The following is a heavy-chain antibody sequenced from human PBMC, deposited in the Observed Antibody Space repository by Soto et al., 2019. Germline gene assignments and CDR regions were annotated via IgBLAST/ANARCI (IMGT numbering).Heavy chain of an antibody. J-gene: IGHJ5*02. D-gene: IGHD6-6*01. CDR1: GYTFTSYW. V-gene: IGHV5-51*01. CDR3: ARKYSSSSRGVWFDP. CDR2: IYPGDSDT. Sequence: GESLKISCKAIGYTFTSYWIGWVRQMPGKGLEWMGIIYPGDSDTRYSPSFQGQVTISADKSISTAYLQWSSLKASDTAMYYCARKYSSSSRGVWFDPWGQGTLVTVSS.